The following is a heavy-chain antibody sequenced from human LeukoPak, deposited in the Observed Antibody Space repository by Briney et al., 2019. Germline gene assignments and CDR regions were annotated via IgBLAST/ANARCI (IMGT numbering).Heavy chain of an antibody. CDR3: AGDNGFYFVAGTFDY. CDR2: IWYDGSNK. J-gene: IGHJ4*02. Sequence: GGSLRLSCPASGFTFSSYGMHWVRQAPGKGLEWVAVIWYDGSNKYYADSVKGRFTISRDNSKNTLYLQMNSLRAEDTAVYYCAGDNGFYFVAGTFDYWGQGTLVTVSS. V-gene: IGHV3-33*01. CDR1: GFTFSSYG. D-gene: IGHD6-19*01.